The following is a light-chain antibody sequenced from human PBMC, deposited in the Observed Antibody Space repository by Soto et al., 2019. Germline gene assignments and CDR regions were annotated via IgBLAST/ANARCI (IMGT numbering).Light chain of an antibody. CDR3: QHYAGGSRIT. CDR2: GAS. Sequence: EIVMTQSPGTLSLSPGERATLSCRASQSVSSRLAWYQQNPGQAPRLLISGASSRATGIPDRFSGSGFGTDFTLTISRLEPEDFALYYCQHYAGGSRITFGQGTRLEIK. CDR1: QSVSSR. J-gene: IGKJ5*01. V-gene: IGKV3-20*01.